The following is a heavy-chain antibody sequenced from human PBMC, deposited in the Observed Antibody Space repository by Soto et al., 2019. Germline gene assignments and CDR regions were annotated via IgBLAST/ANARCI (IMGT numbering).Heavy chain of an antibody. J-gene: IGHJ6*02. Sequence: SETLSLTCAVYGGSFSGYYWSWIRQPPGKGLEWIGEINHSGSTNYNPSLKSRVTISVDTSKNQFSLKLSSVTAADTAVYYCARSFATYYDFWSGRYYYYYGMDVWGQGTTVTVSS. CDR2: INHSGST. D-gene: IGHD3-3*01. CDR1: GGSFSGYY. CDR3: ARSFATYYDFWSGRYYYYYGMDV. V-gene: IGHV4-34*01.